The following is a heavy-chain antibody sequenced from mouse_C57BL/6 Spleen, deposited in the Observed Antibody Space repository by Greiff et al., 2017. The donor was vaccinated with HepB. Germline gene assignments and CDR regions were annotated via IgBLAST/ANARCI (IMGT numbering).Heavy chain of an antibody. V-gene: IGHV5-16*01. CDR2: INYDGSST. Sequence: EVKVEESEGGLVQPGSSMKLSCTASGFTFSDYYMAWVRQVPEKGLEWVANINYDGSSTYYLDSLKSRFIISRDNAKNILYLQMSSLKSEDTATYYCARGPGNLIGRYYAMDYWGQGTSVTVSS. J-gene: IGHJ4*01. CDR1: GFTFSDYY. D-gene: IGHD2-1*01. CDR3: ARGPGNLIGRYYAMDY.